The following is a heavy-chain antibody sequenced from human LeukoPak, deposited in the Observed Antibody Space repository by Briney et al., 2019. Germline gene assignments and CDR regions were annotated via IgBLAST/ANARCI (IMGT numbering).Heavy chain of an antibody. CDR3: ARHIEVYDYVWGSYLDY. CDR1: GGSISSSSYY. D-gene: IGHD3-16*01. J-gene: IGHJ4*02. V-gene: IGHV4-39*01. CDR2: IYYSRST. Sequence: SETLSLTCTVSGGSISSSSYYWGWIRQPPGKGLEWIGSIYYSRSTYYNPSLKSRVTISLDTSKNQFSLKLSSVTAADTAVYYCARHIEVYDYVWGSYLDYWGQGTLVTVSS.